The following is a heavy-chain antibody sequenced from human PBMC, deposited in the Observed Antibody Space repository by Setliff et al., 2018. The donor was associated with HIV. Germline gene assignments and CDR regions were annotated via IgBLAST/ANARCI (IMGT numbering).Heavy chain of an antibody. CDR2: IYYSGAT. J-gene: IGHJ4*02. D-gene: IGHD2-21*02. CDR3: ARHLRWELPYYFDY. V-gene: IGHV4-39*01. CDR1: GGSISSSSYY. Sequence: SETLSLTCTVSGGSISSSSYYWGWIRQPPGKGLEWIGSIYYSGATYYNPSPKSRVTLSVDTSNNQFSLKLSSVTAADTAVYYCARHLRWELPYYFDYWGQGTLVTVSS.